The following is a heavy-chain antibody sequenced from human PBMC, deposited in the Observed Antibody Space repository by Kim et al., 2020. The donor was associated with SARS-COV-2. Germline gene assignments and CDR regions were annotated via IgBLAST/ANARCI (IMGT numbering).Heavy chain of an antibody. D-gene: IGHD3-9*01. Sequence: GESLKISCKGSGYSFTSYWISWVRQMPGKGLEWMGRIDPSDSYTNYSPSFQGHVTISADKSISTAYLQWSSLKASDTAMYYCARPGGSYYDILTGYCVPGYFDPWGQGTLVTVSS. CDR3: ARPGGSYYDILTGYCVPGYFDP. V-gene: IGHV5-10-1*01. CDR1: GYSFTSYW. J-gene: IGHJ5*02. CDR2: IDPSDSYT.